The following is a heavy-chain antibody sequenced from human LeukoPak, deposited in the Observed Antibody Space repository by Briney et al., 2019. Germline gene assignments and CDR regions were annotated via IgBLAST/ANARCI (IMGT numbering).Heavy chain of an antibody. CDR1: GYSFTNYW. D-gene: IGHD2-2*01. CDR2: ISPGDSDT. J-gene: IGHJ5*02. Sequence: GESLKISCKGSGYSFTNYWIAWVRQMPGKGLEWMGIISPGDSDTKYSPSFQGQVTISADKSIRTAYLQWSSLKASDTAMYYCARHRGYCSSTSCLNNWFDPWGQGTLVTVSS. V-gene: IGHV5-51*01. CDR3: ARHRGYCSSTSCLNNWFDP.